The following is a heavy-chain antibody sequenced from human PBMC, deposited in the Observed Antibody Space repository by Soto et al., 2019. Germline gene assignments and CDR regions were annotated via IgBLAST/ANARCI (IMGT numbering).Heavy chain of an antibody. D-gene: IGHD2-15*01. CDR3: AKGGPYYYYGMDV. V-gene: IGHV3-7*03. Sequence: GGSLRLSCAASEFTFNNFWMTWVRQAPGKGLECVANISQDGSEKYYVNSVKGRFTISRDNAKNSLYLQMNSLRAEDTAIYYCAKGGPYYYYGMDVWGQGTTVTVSS. J-gene: IGHJ6*02. CDR1: EFTFNNFW. CDR2: ISQDGSEK.